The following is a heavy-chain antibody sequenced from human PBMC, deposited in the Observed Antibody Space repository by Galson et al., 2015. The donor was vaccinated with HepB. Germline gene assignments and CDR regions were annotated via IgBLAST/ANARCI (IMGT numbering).Heavy chain of an antibody. Sequence: SLRLSCAASGFTFSTYAMHWVRQAPGKGLEWVAVISYDGNNEYYADSVKGRFTISRDNSKSTLSLQMNSLRPEDTAVYYCARGDIVGVVAAIVSTDAFDIWGQGTMVTVSS. CDR1: GFTFSTYA. J-gene: IGHJ3*02. CDR2: ISYDGNNE. V-gene: IGHV3-30-3*01. CDR3: ARGDIVGVVAAIVSTDAFDI. D-gene: IGHD2-15*01.